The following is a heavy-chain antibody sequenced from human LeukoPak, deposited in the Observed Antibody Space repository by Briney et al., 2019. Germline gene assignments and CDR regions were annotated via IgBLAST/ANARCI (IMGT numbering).Heavy chain of an antibody. J-gene: IGHJ4*02. V-gene: IGHV3-20*04. Sequence: GGALRLSCVASGFIFDDYGMSWVRQAPGKGLEWISGINRNGDSIAYADSVKGRFTISRDNAKNSLHLQMNSLRAKDTALYYCTRSSTEADWGQGTRVTVSS. CDR3: TRSSTEAD. CDR1: GFIFDDYG. CDR2: INRNGDSI. D-gene: IGHD6-19*01.